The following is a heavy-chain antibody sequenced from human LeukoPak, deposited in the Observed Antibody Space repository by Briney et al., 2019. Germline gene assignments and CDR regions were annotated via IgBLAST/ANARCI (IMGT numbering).Heavy chain of an antibody. CDR1: GFTFSSYW. CDR2: ISSSGSTI. Sequence: GGSLRLSCAASGFTFSSYWMSWVRQAPGKGLEWVSYISSSGSTIYYADSVKGRFTISRDNAKNSLYLQMNSLRAEDTAVYYCARDYHSRDGYRDWGQGTLVTVSS. D-gene: IGHD5-24*01. V-gene: IGHV3-48*04. CDR3: ARDYHSRDGYRD. J-gene: IGHJ4*02.